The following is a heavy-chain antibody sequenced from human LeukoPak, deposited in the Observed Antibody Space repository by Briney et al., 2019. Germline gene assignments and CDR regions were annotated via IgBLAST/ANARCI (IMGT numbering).Heavy chain of an antibody. Sequence: PGGSLRLSCAASGFTFSSYEMNWVRQAPGKGLEWVSSISSSSSYIYYADSVKGRFTISRDNAKNSLYLQMNSLRAEDTAVYYCARGGDRGWFDPWGQGTLVTVSS. J-gene: IGHJ5*02. V-gene: IGHV3-21*01. CDR1: GFTFSSYE. CDR3: ARGGDRGWFDP. CDR2: ISSSSSYI. D-gene: IGHD2-21*02.